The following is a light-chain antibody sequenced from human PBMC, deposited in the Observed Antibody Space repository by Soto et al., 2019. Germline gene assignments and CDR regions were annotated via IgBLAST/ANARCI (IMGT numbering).Light chain of an antibody. CDR2: DVS. V-gene: IGKV3-15*01. Sequence: EIVLTQSPGTLSLSPGERATLSCRASQSVSDYLAWYQQKPGQAPRLLIYDVSIRATGVPARFSGTGSETDFTLTISGLQSEDSAVYFCQQYNNWPFSFGQGTRLEIK. CDR3: QQYNNWPFS. J-gene: IGKJ5*01. CDR1: QSVSDY.